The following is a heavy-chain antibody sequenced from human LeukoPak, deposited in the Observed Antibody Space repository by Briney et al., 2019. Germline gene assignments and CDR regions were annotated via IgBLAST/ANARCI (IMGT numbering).Heavy chain of an antibody. Sequence: GGPLRLSCAASGFTFSSYAMHWVRQAPGKGLEWVAVISYDGSNKYYADSVKGRFTISRDNSKNTLYLQMNSLRAEDTAVYYCARDRGIDSSGFLFDYWGQGTLVTVSS. D-gene: IGHD3-22*01. CDR1: GFTFSSYA. CDR3: ARDRGIDSSGFLFDY. CDR2: ISYDGSNK. V-gene: IGHV3-30-3*01. J-gene: IGHJ4*02.